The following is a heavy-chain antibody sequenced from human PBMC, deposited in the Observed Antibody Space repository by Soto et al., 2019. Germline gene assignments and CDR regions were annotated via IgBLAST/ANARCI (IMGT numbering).Heavy chain of an antibody. CDR3: ARDCSGCSCYAGMDV. CDR2: ISSSGYI. Sequence: PGGSLRLSCAASGFNFNSYTINWVRQAPGKRLEWLSSISSSGYIFSTESVRGRFTISRDNAKNSVYLQINSLRAEDTAVYFCARDCSGCSCYAGMDVWGPGTTVTVSS. J-gene: IGHJ6*02. D-gene: IGHD2-15*01. V-gene: IGHV3-21*01. CDR1: GFNFNSYT.